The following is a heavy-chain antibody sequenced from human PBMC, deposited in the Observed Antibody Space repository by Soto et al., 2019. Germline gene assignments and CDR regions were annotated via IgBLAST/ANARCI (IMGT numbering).Heavy chain of an antibody. J-gene: IGHJ5*02. CDR1: GGSISSNY. CDR3: ARQTRYCSGGSCYNWFDP. D-gene: IGHD2-15*01. Sequence: QVQLQESGPGLVKPSETLSLTCAVSGGSISSNYWTWIRQPPGKGLEWIGYIYHSGSTNYNPSLKSRVTISLDTSENQFSLKLSSVTAAETAVYYCARQTRYCSGGSCYNWFDPWGQGTLVTVST. CDR2: IYHSGST. V-gene: IGHV4-59*08.